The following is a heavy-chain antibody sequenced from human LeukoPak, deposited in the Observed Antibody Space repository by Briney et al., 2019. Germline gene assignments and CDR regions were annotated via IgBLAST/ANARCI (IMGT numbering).Heavy chain of an antibody. CDR3: ARGGSMIVDAAFDY. CDR1: GGTFSSYA. D-gene: IGHD3-22*01. V-gene: IGHV1-69*01. Sequence: SVKVSCKASGGTFSSYAISWVRQAPGQGLEWMGGIIPIFGTANYAQKFQGRVTITADESTSTAYMELSSLRSEDTAVYYCARGGSMIVDAAFDYWGQGTLVTVSS. J-gene: IGHJ4*02. CDR2: IIPIFGTA.